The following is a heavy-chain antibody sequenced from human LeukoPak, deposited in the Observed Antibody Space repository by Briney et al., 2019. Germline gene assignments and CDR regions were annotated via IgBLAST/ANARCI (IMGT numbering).Heavy chain of an antibody. CDR2: IKADGSEK. V-gene: IGHV3-7*05. D-gene: IGHD1-26*01. Sequence: PGGSLRLSCAASGFSFSGHWMNWVRQPPGKGLKWVANIKADGSEKYCVDSVKGRFTISRDDAKRTVDLQMDNLRAEDTAIYYCAYRNNFEYWGQGALVTVSS. CDR1: GFSFSGHW. CDR3: AYRNNFEY. J-gene: IGHJ4*02.